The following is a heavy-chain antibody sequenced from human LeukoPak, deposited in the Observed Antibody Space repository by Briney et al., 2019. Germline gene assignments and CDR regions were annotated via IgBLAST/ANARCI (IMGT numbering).Heavy chain of an antibody. V-gene: IGHV3-48*01. J-gene: IGHJ1*01. D-gene: IGHD6-19*01. CDR1: GFSISNYW. CDR3: AKGEWLVRAEYFQH. CDR2: ISSSSSTI. Sequence: GGSLRLSCAGSGFSISNYWMSWVRQAPGKGLEWVSYISSSSSTIYYADSVKGRFTISRDNSKNTLYLQMNSLRAEDTAVYYCAKGEWLVRAEYFQHWGQGTLVTVSS.